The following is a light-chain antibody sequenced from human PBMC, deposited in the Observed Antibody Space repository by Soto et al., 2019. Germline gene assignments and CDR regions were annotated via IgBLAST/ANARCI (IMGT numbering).Light chain of an antibody. CDR2: ENN. V-gene: IGLV1-44*01. CDR1: ASNIGRDP. Sequence: QSVLTQPPSASGAPGQRVTISCSGSASNIGRDPVNWYQQVPGTAPKLLIYENNHRPSGVPDRFSGSKSGTSASLVISGLQSEDDAEYFCAGWDGSLKGFVFGTGTKVTVL. CDR3: AGWDGSLKGFV. J-gene: IGLJ1*01.